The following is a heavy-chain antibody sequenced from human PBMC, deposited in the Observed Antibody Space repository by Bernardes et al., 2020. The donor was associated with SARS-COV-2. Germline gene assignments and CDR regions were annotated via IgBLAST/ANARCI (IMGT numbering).Heavy chain of an antibody. D-gene: IGHD6-19*01. V-gene: IGHV4-59*01. CDR2: IYYSGST. J-gene: IGHJ1*01. Sequence: SETLSLTCTVSGGSISSYYWSWIRQPPGKGLEWIGYIYYSGSTNYNPSLKSRVTISVDTSKNQFSLKLSSVTAADTAVYYCARDGGAVAGIPLDWGQGTLVTVSS. CDR3: ARDGGAVAGIPLD. CDR1: GGSISSYY.